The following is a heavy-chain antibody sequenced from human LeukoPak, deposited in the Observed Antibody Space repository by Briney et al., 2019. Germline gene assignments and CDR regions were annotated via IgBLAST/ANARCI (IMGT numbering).Heavy chain of an antibody. Sequence: GSLRLSCAASGFTFSSYGMHWVRQAPGKGLEWVAVISYDGSNKYYADSVKGRFTISRDNSKNTLYLQMSSLRAEDTAVYYCAKDYPERGSSGWYWGYFDYWGQGTLVTVSS. CDR3: AKDYPERGSSGWYWGYFDY. CDR2: ISYDGSNK. J-gene: IGHJ4*02. CDR1: GFTFSSYG. V-gene: IGHV3-30*18. D-gene: IGHD6-19*01.